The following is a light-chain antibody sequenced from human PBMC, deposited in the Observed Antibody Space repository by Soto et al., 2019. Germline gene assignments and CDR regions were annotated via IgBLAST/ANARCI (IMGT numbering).Light chain of an antibody. V-gene: IGKV1-5*01. CDR1: QSISNC. Sequence: DIQMTQSPSTLPASLGDRVTITCRASQSISNCLAWYQQNPGTAPKVLIYHASNLQSGVPSRFSGSGSGTEFTLTISSLQPDDFATYYCQQYNSYSFGQGTKVDIK. CDR2: HAS. J-gene: IGKJ1*01. CDR3: QQYNSYS.